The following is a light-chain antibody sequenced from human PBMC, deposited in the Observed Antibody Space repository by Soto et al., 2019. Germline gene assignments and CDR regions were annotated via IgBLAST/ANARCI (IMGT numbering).Light chain of an antibody. Sequence: QSVLTQPPSVSAAPGQKVTISCSGSSSNIGNNYVSWFQQLPGTAPKLLIYDNNMRPSGIPDRFSGSKSGTSATLGITGLQTGDEADYYCGTWDNSLSGWVFGGGTKLTVL. CDR1: SSNIGNNY. J-gene: IGLJ3*02. CDR3: GTWDNSLSGWV. CDR2: DNN. V-gene: IGLV1-51*01.